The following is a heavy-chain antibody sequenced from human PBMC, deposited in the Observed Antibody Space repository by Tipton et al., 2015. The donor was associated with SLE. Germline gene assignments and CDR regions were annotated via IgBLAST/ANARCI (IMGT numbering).Heavy chain of an antibody. Sequence: QVQLVQSGAEVKKPGSSVKVSCKASGGTFSSSAVSWVRQAPGQGLEWMGGIIPMLGIANYAQKFQGRVTITADKSTSTAYMELSSLRSEDTAVYYCARDAARGYSGYGDYWGQGTLVTVSS. D-gene: IGHD5-12*01. J-gene: IGHJ4*02. CDR2: IIPMLGIA. CDR1: GGTFSSSA. CDR3: ARDAARGYSGYGDY. V-gene: IGHV1-69*09.